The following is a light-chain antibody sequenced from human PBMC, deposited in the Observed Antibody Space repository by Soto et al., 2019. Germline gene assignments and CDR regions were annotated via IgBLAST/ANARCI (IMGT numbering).Light chain of an antibody. Sequence: EIVLTQSPGTLSLSPGERATLSCRASETVAGSYLAWYQQKPGQAPRLLIHGASTRATGIADRISGSGSGTDFTLTISRLEPEDFAVYYCQLYGTSPKTFGQGTKVEI. CDR3: QLYGTSPKT. CDR2: GAS. J-gene: IGKJ1*01. V-gene: IGKV3-20*01. CDR1: ETVAGSY.